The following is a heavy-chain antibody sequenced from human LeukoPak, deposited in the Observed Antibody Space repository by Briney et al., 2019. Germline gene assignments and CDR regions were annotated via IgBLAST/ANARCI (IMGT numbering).Heavy chain of an antibody. J-gene: IGHJ4*02. Sequence: GGSLRLSCTASGFTFSSYGMHWVRQAPGKGLEWVAVISYDGSNKYYADSVKGRFTIPRDNSKNTLYVQMSSLRAEDTAVYYCARDPAKFWSGHDYWGQGTLVTVSS. D-gene: IGHD3-3*01. V-gene: IGHV3-30*03. CDR2: ISYDGSNK. CDR3: ARDPAKFWSGHDY. CDR1: GFTFSSYG.